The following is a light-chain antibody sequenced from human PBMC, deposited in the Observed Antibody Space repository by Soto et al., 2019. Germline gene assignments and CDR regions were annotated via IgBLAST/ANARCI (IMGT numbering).Light chain of an antibody. J-gene: IGKJ4*01. V-gene: IGKV3-11*01. CDR1: QSVGSY. CDR2: DAS. Sequence: EIVLTQSPGTLSLSPGERATLSCRASQSVGSYLAWYQQSPGQAPRLLIYDASNRATGVPARFSGSGSGTDFTLTISSLEPEDFAVYFCQQRRNWPLTFGGGTKVDIK. CDR3: QQRRNWPLT.